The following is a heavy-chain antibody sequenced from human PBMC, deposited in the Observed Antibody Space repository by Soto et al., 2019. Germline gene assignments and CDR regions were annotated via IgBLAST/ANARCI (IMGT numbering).Heavy chain of an antibody. V-gene: IGHV1-3*01. J-gene: IGHJ4*01. Sequence: VASVKVSCKASGYTFSSYAMHWVRQAPGQRLEWMGWINAGYGNTKSSQKFQDRVTISRDTSASTAYMELTSLRSEDTAVYYCARDTGDGTFDFWGHGTLVTVSS. CDR2: INAGYGNT. D-gene: IGHD7-27*01. CDR1: GYTFSSYA. CDR3: ARDTGDGTFDF.